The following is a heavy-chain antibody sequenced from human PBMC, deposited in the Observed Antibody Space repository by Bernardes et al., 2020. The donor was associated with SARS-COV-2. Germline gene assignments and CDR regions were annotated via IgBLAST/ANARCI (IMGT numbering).Heavy chain of an antibody. CDR2: ISGGSGT. CDR3: AKGSGYRFDY. J-gene: IGHJ4*02. CDR1: GFTFSTYV. D-gene: IGHD5-12*01. V-gene: IGHV3-23*01. Sequence: GGSLRLSCAAAGFTFSTYVMRWVRQAPGKGLECVSTISGGSGTYYADSVKGRFTISRDNSKNTVYLQMNKLRAEDTAIYYCAKGSGYRFDYWGQGTLVTVSS.